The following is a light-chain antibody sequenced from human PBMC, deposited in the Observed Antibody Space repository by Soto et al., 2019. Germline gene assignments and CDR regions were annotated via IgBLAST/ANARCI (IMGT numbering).Light chain of an antibody. CDR1: QSVSTY. CDR2: DAS. Sequence: SVAALSLYPGERATLSCRASQSVSTYFAWYQQKPGQAPRLLIYDASTRATGIPARFSGSGFGTDFTLTISSLQPDDFATYYCQPYNTFLPFGQVSMVDIK. V-gene: IGKV3D-15*01. J-gene: IGKJ1*01. CDR3: QPYNTFLP.